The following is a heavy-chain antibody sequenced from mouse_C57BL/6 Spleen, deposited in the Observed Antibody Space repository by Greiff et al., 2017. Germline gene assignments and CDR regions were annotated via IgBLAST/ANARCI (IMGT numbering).Heavy chain of an antibody. V-gene: IGHV1-77*01. CDR2: FGPGRGST. J-gene: IGHJ4*01. CDR1: GYTFTDYY. D-gene: IGHD2-4*01. Sequence: QVQLQQSGAELVKPGASVKISCKASGYTFTDYYINWVKQRPGQGLEWIGKFGPGRGSTYDNEKFKGKATLTADKSSSTAYMQPRSLTSEYSAVYFCARDLYYDYSYAMDYWGQGTSGTVSS. CDR3: ARDLYYDYSYAMDY.